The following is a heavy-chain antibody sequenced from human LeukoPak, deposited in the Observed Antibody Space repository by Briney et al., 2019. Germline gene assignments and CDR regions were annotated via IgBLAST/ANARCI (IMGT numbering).Heavy chain of an antibody. CDR2: ILPDGSQK. Sequence: GGSLRLSCVASDFTFDFYWMTWVRQAPGKGLEWLANILPDGSQKYYADSVKGRFTISRDNPKNSLYLQINNLRAEDTAVYYCGRLAHNAWYAIDFWGQGTLVTVSS. D-gene: IGHD2-2*01. V-gene: IGHV3-7*01. CDR3: GRLAHNAWYAIDF. J-gene: IGHJ4*02. CDR1: DFTFDFYW.